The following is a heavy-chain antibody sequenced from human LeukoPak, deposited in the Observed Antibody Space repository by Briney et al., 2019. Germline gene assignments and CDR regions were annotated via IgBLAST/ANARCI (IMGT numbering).Heavy chain of an antibody. V-gene: IGHV1-24*01. D-gene: IGHD3-3*01. J-gene: IGHJ6*02. CDR2: FNPEDGET. CDR3: VSRGPKSVLEYYYYYGMDV. Sequence: GASVKVFCKVSGYTLTELSMHWVRQAPGKGLEWMGGFNPEDGETIYAQKFQGRVTMTEDTSTDTAYMELSSLRSEDTAVYYCVSRGPKSVLEYYYYYGMDVWGQGTTVTVSS. CDR1: GYTLTELS.